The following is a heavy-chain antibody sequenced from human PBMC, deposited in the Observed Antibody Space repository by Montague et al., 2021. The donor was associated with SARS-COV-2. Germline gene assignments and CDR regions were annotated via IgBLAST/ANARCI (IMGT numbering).Heavy chain of an antibody. V-gene: IGHV4-4*02. CDR1: GDSIISTNW. CDR3: LREGGLGKSLAD. Sequence: SETLSLTCGVSGDSIISTNWWTWVRQPPGKGLEWIGEIHHGGDTNYNPSFKSRVSISVDQSKNQYSLGLTFVTAADTALYYCLREGGLGKSLADWGQGALVTVSS. D-gene: IGHD3-16*01. J-gene: IGHJ4*02. CDR2: IHHGGDT.